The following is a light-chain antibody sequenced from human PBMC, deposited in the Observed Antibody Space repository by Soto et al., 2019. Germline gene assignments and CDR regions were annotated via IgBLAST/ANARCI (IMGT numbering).Light chain of an antibody. CDR3: SSYAGINNFYV. CDR1: SSDVGGYVY. V-gene: IGLV2-8*01. J-gene: IGLJ1*01. CDR2: EVS. Sequence: QSVLTQPPSASGSPGQSVTISCTGTSSDVGGYVYVSWYQHHPGKAPKLMIYEVSKRPSGVPDRFSGSKSGNTASLTVSGLQAEDEADYYCSSYAGINNFYVFGTGTKVTVL.